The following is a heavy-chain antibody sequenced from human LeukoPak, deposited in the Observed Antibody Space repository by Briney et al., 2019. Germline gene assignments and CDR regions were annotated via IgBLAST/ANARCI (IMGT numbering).Heavy chain of an antibody. CDR1: GFIFSNSG. CDR2: ITGGVGSS. J-gene: IGHJ3*02. Sequence: GGSLRLSCAGSGFIFSNSGMSWVRQAPGKGLEWVSGITGGVGSSYYADSVKGRFIISRDNSKNTQYLQMYSLRAEDTAVYYCAKDSYDRSGNRIGAFDIWGQGTMVTVSS. D-gene: IGHD3-22*01. CDR3: AKDSYDRSGNRIGAFDI. V-gene: IGHV3-23*01.